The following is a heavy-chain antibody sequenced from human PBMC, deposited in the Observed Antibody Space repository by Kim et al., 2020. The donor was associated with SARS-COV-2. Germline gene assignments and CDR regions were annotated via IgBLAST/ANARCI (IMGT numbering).Heavy chain of an antibody. CDR1: GFTVSSNY. Sequence: GGSLRLSCAASGFTVSSNYMSWVRQAPGKGLEWVSVIYSGGSTYYADSVKGRFTISRDNSKNTLYLQMNSLRAEDTAVYYCARDQGGYYYDSSGYYYGFYGMDVWGQGTTVTVSS. J-gene: IGHJ6*02. D-gene: IGHD3-22*01. CDR2: IYSGGST. CDR3: ARDQGGYYYDSSGYYYGFYGMDV. V-gene: IGHV3-66*01.